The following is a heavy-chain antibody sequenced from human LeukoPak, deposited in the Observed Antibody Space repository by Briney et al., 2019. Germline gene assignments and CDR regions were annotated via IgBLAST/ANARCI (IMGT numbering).Heavy chain of an antibody. Sequence: GGSLRLSCAASGFTFNNYAMSWVRQAPGKGLEWVSAISGSGGSTYYADSVKGRFTISRDNSKNTLYLQMNSLRAEDTAVYYCAKSPNYDILTGYYTGDNWFDPWGQGTLVTVSS. D-gene: IGHD3-9*01. CDR1: GFTFNNYA. J-gene: IGHJ5*02. CDR2: ISGSGGST. CDR3: AKSPNYDILTGYYTGDNWFDP. V-gene: IGHV3-23*01.